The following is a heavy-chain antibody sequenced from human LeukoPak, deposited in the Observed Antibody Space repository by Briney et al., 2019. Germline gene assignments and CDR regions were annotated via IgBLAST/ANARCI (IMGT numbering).Heavy chain of an antibody. V-gene: IGHV3-23*01. J-gene: IGHJ4*02. CDR2: ILGGGDTT. CDR3: ARGNYYGAVSYEFDY. Sequence: GGSLRLSCAASGFTFSSYTMNWVRQAPGEGLEWVSEILGGGDTTYYADSVKGRRFTISRNNFKTTLYRQMNGRRAEDTAVYYGARGNYYGAVSYEFDYWGQGTLVTVSS. CDR1: GFTFSSYT. D-gene: IGHD3-10*01.